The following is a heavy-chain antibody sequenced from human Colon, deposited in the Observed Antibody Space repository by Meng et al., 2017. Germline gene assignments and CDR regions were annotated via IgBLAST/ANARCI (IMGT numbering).Heavy chain of an antibody. CDR1: GGSFSGYY. CDR3: ARDNWGSLDY. Sequence: QVQLQQWGAGLLKPSETLSLTCAVYGGSFSGYYWSWIRQPPGKGLEWIGEINHSGSTNYNPSLKSRVTISVDTSKNQFSLTLNSVTAADTAVYYCARDNWGSLDYWGQGTLVTVSS. V-gene: IGHV4-34*01. CDR2: INHSGST. J-gene: IGHJ4*02. D-gene: IGHD7-27*01.